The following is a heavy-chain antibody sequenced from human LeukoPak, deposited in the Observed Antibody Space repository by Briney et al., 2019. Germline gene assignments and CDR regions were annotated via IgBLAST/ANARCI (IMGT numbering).Heavy chain of an antibody. J-gene: IGHJ4*02. CDR1: GGSISSGSSC. Sequence: SQTLSLTCTVSGGSISSGSSCWKCVRQHPGNCMGWIGYVYYSGSTYYNPSLRSRVTISVDTSKNQFSLKLSSVTAADTAVYFCAREQYSGSFFDYWGQGTLVTVSS. D-gene: IGHD1-26*01. CDR3: AREQYSGSFFDY. V-gene: IGHV4-31*03. CDR2: VYYSGST.